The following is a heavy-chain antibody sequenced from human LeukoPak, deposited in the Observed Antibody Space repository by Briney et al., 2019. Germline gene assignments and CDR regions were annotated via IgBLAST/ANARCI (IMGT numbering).Heavy chain of an antibody. CDR2: ISSSSSYI. CDR3: ARVGGITLALAPSPFPDYNYYYMDV. D-gene: IGHD3-10*01. J-gene: IGHJ6*03. Sequence: GGSLRLSCAASGFTFSSCSMNWVRQAPGKGLEWVSSISSSSSYIYYTDSVKGRFTISRDNAKKSLYLQMNSLRAEDTAVYYCARVGGITLALAPSPFPDYNYYYMDVWGKGTTVTVSS. CDR1: GFTFSSCS. V-gene: IGHV3-21*01.